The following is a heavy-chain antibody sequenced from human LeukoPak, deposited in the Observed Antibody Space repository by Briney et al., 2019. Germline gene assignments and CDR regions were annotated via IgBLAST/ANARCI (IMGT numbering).Heavy chain of an antibody. CDR3: ALGRITGTTSSDY. CDR1: GFTSSSYA. D-gene: IGHD1-20*01. V-gene: IGHV3-23*01. Sequence: GSLRLSCAAPGFTSSSYAMSSVRQTPGKGLEKVSAISGIGGSTYYADSVKGRFTISRDNSKNTLYLQMNSLRAEDTAVYYCALGRITGTTSSDYWGQGTLVTVSS. CDR2: ISGIGGST. J-gene: IGHJ4*02.